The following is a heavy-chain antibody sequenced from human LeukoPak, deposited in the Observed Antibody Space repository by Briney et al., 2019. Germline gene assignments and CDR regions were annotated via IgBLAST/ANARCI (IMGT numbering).Heavy chain of an antibody. CDR2: IFHSGTT. CDR1: GGSFSSDY. CDR3: ARGDPVGLFDD. Sequence: SETLSLTCTMSGGSFSSDYWNWIRQPPGKGLEWIGYIFHSGTTNYNPSLKSRVTISVDTSKNHCSLRLSSVTAADTAVYYCARGDPVGLFDDWGQGILVTVSS. V-gene: IGHV4-59*01. D-gene: IGHD1-26*01. J-gene: IGHJ4*02.